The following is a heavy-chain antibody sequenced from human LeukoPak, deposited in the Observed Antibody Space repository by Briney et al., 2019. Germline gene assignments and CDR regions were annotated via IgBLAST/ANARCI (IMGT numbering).Heavy chain of an antibody. V-gene: IGHV4-61*02. Sequence: SETLSLTCTVSGGSISSGSYYWSWIRQPAGKGLEWIGRIYTSGSTNYNPSLKSRVTISVDTSKNQFSLKLSSVTAADTAVYYCARGLRWYNRFDPWGQGTLVTVSS. CDR1: GGSISSGSYY. D-gene: IGHD4-23*01. CDR2: IYTSGST. CDR3: ARGLRWYNRFDP. J-gene: IGHJ5*02.